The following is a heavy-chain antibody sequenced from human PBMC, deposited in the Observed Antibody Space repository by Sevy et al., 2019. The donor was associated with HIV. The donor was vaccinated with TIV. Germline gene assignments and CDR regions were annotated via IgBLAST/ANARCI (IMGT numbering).Heavy chain of an antibody. V-gene: IGHV3-30*18. CDR3: AKERQLRFLEWSHLAY. J-gene: IGHJ4*02. CDR2: ISYDGSNK. CDR1: GFTFSSYG. D-gene: IGHD3-3*01. Sequence: GGSLRLSCAASGFTFSSYGMHWVRQAPGKGLEWVTVISYDGSNKYYADSVKGRFTISRDNSKNTLYLRMNSLRAEDTAVYYCAKERQLRFLEWSHLAYWGQGTLVTVSS.